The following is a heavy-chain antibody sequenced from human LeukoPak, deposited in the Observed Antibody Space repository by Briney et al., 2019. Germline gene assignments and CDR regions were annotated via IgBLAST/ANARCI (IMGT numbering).Heavy chain of an antibody. V-gene: IGHV1-2*02. D-gene: IGHD5-18*01. CDR3: ARERRYSYGSYYFDY. Sequence: ASVILSCKASGYILITFGISWVRQAPGQGLEWMGWINPNSGGTNYAQKFQGRVTMTRDTSISTAYMELSRLRSDDTAVYYCARERRYSYGSYYFDYWGQGTLVTVSS. CDR2: INPNSGGT. J-gene: IGHJ4*02. CDR1: GYILITFG.